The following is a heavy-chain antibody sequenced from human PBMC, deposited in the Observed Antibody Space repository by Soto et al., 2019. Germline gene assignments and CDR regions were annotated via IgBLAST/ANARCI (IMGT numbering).Heavy chain of an antibody. CDR2: VIPIFGTA. V-gene: IGHV1-69*01. CDR1: GGTFSSYA. Sequence: QVQLVQSGAEVKKLGSSVKVSCKASGGTFSSYAISWVRQAPGQGLEWMGGVIPIFGTANYAQKFQGRVTITADESTSTAYMELSSLRSEDTAVYYCARDAPDSSGYYFDYWGQGTLVTVSS. J-gene: IGHJ4*02. D-gene: IGHD3-22*01. CDR3: ARDAPDSSGYYFDY.